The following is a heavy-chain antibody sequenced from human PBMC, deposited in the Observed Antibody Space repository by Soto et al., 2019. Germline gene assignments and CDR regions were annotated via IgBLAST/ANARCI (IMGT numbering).Heavy chain of an antibody. J-gene: IGHJ5*02. Sequence: ASVKVSCKASGYTFTNNDVSWVRQATGQGLEWMGWMNPGSGDTGYAQKFQGRVTMTRDISIATAYMELNSLTSEDTAIYYCATTLPPSGSSFFSWFDPWGQGTLVTVSS. D-gene: IGHD1-26*01. CDR1: GYTFTNND. CDR3: ATTLPPSGSSFFSWFDP. CDR2: MNPGSGDT. V-gene: IGHV1-8*02.